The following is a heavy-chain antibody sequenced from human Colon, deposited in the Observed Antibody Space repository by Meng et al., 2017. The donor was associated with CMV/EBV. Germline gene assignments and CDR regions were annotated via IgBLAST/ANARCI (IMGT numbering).Heavy chain of an antibody. V-gene: IGHV4-34*01. CDR2: INHSGTT. D-gene: IGHD3-9*01. CDR1: GGSFSGYF. CDR3: ARRERYFDHLPPADH. J-gene: IGHJ4*02. Sequence: SQTRSLTGGVSGGSFSGYFWSWIRQPPGKGLEWVGEINHSGTTKYNPSLRSRVTISLQTSSFSLKLTSMTAADTAVYYCARRERYFDHLPPADHWGQGILVTVSS.